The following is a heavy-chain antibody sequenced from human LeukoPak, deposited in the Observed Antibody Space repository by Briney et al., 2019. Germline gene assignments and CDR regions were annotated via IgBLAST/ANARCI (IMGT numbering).Heavy chain of an antibody. V-gene: IGHV4-59*12. Sequence: GSLRLSCAASGFTFSSYAMSWVRQAPGKGLEWIGYIYHSGSTNHNPSLKSRVTISVDTSKNQFSLKLSSVTAADTAVYYCARIPTVTFFDYWGQGTLVTVSS. J-gene: IGHJ4*02. CDR2: IYHSGST. CDR3: ARIPTVTFFDY. CDR1: GFTFSSYA. D-gene: IGHD4-17*01.